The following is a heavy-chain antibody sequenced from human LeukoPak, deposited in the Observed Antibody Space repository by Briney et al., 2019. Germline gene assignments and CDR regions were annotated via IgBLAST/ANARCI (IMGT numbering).Heavy chain of an antibody. CDR3: ARAGYYYDSSGYYYPFAFDI. V-gene: IGHV4-59*01. D-gene: IGHD3-22*01. CDR2: IYYSGST. Sequence: SETLSLTCAVYGGSFSGYYWSWIRQPPGKGLEWIGYIYYSGSTNYNPSLKSRVTISVDTSKNQFSLKLSSVTAADTAVYYCARAGYYYDSSGYYYPFAFDIWGQGTMVTVSS. CDR1: GGSFSGYY. J-gene: IGHJ3*02.